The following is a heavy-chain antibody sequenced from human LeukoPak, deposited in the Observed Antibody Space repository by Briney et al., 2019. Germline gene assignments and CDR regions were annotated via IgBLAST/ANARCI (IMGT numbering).Heavy chain of an antibody. V-gene: IGHV3-30*02. D-gene: IGHD5-24*01. Sequence: GGSLRLSCAASGFTFSSYGMHWVRQAPGKGLEWVAFIRYDGSNKYYADSVKGRFTISRDNSKNTLYLQMNSLRAEDTAVYYCAKTRDGYNYVYYFDYWGQGTLVTVSS. J-gene: IGHJ4*02. CDR2: IRYDGSNK. CDR3: AKTRDGYNYVYYFDY. CDR1: GFTFSSYG.